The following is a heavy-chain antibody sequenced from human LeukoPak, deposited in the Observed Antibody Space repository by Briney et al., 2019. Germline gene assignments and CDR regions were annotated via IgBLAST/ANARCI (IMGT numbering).Heavy chain of an antibody. CDR1: GYTLTELS. CDR2: FDPEDGET. CDR3: AVTYSSGWYRWDYFDY. D-gene: IGHD6-19*01. J-gene: IGHJ4*02. Sequence: ASVKVSCKVSGYTLTELSMHWVRQAPGNGLEWMGGFDPEDGETIYAQKFQGRVTMTEDTSTDTAYMELSSLRSEDTAVYCCAVTYSSGWYRWDYFDYWGQGTLVTVSS. V-gene: IGHV1-24*01.